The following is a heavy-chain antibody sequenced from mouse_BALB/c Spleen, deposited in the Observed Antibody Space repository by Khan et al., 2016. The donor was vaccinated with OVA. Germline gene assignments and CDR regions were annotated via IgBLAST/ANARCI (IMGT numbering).Heavy chain of an antibody. CDR2: IWSDGST. J-gene: IGHJ4*01. CDR3: ARQPYFHYNIMDY. Sequence: VQLQESGPGLVAPSQSLSITCTISGFSLTIYGVHWVRQPPGKGLEWLVVIWSDGSTTYNSALKSRLTISKDNSKSQVFLKMNSLQTDDTAMYFCARQPYFHYNIMDYWGQGTSVTVSS. V-gene: IGHV2-6-1*01. D-gene: IGHD1-1*01. CDR1: GFSLTIYG.